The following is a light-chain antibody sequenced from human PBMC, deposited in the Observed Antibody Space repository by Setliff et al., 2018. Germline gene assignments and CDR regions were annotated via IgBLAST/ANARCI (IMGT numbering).Light chain of an antibody. J-gene: IGLJ1*01. CDR3: TSYTSTFNYV. V-gene: IGLV2-14*01. CDR2: DVS. Sequence: QSALTQPASVSGSPGQSIAVSCTGSGSDVGAYKFVSWYQQRPGKAPRLMIYDVSNRPSGVSDRFSGSKSGNTASLTISGLQAEDEADYYCTSYTSTFNYVFGTGTKVTVL. CDR1: GSDVGAYKF.